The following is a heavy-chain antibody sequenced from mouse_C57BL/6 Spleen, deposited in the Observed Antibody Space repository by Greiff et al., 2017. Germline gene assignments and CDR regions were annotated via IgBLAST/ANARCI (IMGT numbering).Heavy chain of an antibody. CDR2: INPSTGGT. J-gene: IGHJ4*01. Sequence: EVKLVESGPELVKPGASVKISCKASGYSFTGYYMNWVKQSPEKSLEWIGEINPSTGGTTYNQKFKAKATLTVDKSSSTAYMQLKSLTSEDSAVYYGARRYGSSYGYAMDYWGQGTSVTVSS. D-gene: IGHD1-1*01. V-gene: IGHV1-42*01. CDR1: GYSFTGYY. CDR3: ARRYGSSYGYAMDY.